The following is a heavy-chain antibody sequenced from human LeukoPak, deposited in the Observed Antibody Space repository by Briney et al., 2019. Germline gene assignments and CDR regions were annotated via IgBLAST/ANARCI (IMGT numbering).Heavy chain of an antibody. CDR2: ISYDGSNK. Sequence: GGSPRLSCAASGFTFSSYGMHWVRQAPGKGLEWVAVISYDGSNKYYADSVKGRFTISRDNSKNTLYLQMNSLRAEDTAVYYCAKDRAGYSSGGGFDYWGQGTLVTVSS. CDR1: GFTFSSYG. V-gene: IGHV3-30*18. D-gene: IGHD6-19*01. CDR3: AKDRAGYSSGGGFDY. J-gene: IGHJ4*02.